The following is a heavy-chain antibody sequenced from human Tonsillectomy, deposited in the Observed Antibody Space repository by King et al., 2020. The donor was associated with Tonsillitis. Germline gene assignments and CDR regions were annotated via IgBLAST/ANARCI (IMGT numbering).Heavy chain of an antibody. CDR1: GFTFSSCS. CDR3: ARDPVNYGDAFDI. CDR2: ITISSTYI. V-gene: IGHV3-21*01. Sequence: VQLVESGGGLVKPGGSLRLSCAASGFTFSSCSMNWGRQAPGKGLEWVSSITISSTYIYYADSVKGRFTISRDNAKNSLYLQMNSLRAEDTAVYYCARDPVNYGDAFDIWGQGTMVTVSS. J-gene: IGHJ3*02. D-gene: IGHD4-11*01.